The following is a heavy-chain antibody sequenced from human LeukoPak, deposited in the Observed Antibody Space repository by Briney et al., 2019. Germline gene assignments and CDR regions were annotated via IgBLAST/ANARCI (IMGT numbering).Heavy chain of an antibody. CDR2: ISGTNDET. CDR1: GFIFKLFA. J-gene: IGHJ4*02. CDR3: VKTYCSITRCSPGFDS. D-gene: IGHD3-10*01. Sequence: PGGSLRLSCVGSGFIFKLFAVGWARQAPGKGLEWVSVISGTNDETDYANSVRGHFTISRDNSLNTLFLQMDNLRAEDTAVYYCVKTYCSITRCSPGFDSWGQGTLVTVSS. V-gene: IGHV3-23*01.